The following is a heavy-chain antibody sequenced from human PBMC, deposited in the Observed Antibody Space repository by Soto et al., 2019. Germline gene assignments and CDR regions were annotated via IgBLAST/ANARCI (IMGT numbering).Heavy chain of an antibody. Sequence: QITLKESGPTLVKPTQTLTLTCTFSGFSLSTNGVGVGWIRQPPGKALEWLALIYWDDSKEYSPSLRSRLTITKDTSKNPVVLTMTNMDPVDTATYYWAHKGGGDRILDFWGQGTLVTVSS. CDR2: IYWDDSK. CDR1: GFSLSTNGVG. J-gene: IGHJ4*02. D-gene: IGHD3-16*01. V-gene: IGHV2-5*02. CDR3: AHKGGGDRILDF.